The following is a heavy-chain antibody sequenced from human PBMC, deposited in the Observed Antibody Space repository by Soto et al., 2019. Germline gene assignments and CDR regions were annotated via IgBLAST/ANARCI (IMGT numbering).Heavy chain of an antibody. V-gene: IGHV1-69*13. CDR3: ARSTVSELGGPYYYYGMDV. J-gene: IGHJ6*02. Sequence: GASVKVSCKASGGTFSSYAISWVRQAPGQGLEWMGGIIPIFGTANYAQKFQGRVTITADESTSTAYMELSSLRSEDTAVYSCARSTVSELGGPYYYYGMDVWGQGTTVTVSS. CDR2: IIPIFGTA. CDR1: GGTFSSYA. D-gene: IGHD6-13*01.